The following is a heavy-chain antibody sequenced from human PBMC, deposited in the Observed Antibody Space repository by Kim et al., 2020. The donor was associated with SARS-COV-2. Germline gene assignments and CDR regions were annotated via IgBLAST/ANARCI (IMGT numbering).Heavy chain of an antibody. D-gene: IGHD6-6*01. J-gene: IGHJ4*02. Sequence: YEQKFQERVTITRDMSTSTAYMELSSLRSEDTAVYYCAAAYSSSPGFLDYWGQGTLVTVSS. CDR3: AAAYSSSPGFLDY. V-gene: IGHV1-58*01.